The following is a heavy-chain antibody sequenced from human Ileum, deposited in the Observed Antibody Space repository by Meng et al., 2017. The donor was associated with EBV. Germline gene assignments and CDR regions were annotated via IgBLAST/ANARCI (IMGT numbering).Heavy chain of an antibody. CDR3: AHEEDWRIDY. CDR2: VYWDDDK. CDR1: GFSLNTSGVG. Sequence: QITLNESCPTLVKPTQTLKLTCIFSGFSLNTSGVGVGWIRQPPGKALEWLALVYWDDDKRYSPSLERRLTITKDTSKNQVVLTMTNMDPLDTATYYCAHEEDWRIDYWGQGTLVTVSS. V-gene: IGHV2-5*02. J-gene: IGHJ4*02. D-gene: IGHD3/OR15-3a*01.